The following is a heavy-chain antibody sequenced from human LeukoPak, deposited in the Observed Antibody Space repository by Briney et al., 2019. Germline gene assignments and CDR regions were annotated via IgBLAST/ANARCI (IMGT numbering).Heavy chain of an antibody. CDR1: GLTFSNAW. CDR3: ARDWYCSSSICYTDRNWFDP. J-gene: IGHJ5*02. V-gene: IGHV3-11*05. Sequence: GGSLRLSCVASGLTFSNAWISWVRQAPGKGLEWVSYISTTSSYTDYADSVRGRFTISRDNAKNLLYLQMNSLRPEDTAVYYCARDWYCSSSICYTDRNWFDPWGQGTLVTVSS. D-gene: IGHD2-2*02. CDR2: ISTTSSYT.